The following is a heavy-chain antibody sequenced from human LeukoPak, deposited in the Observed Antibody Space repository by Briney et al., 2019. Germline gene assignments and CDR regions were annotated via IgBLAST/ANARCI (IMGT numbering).Heavy chain of an antibody. CDR1: GGSISSSDYY. Sequence: KTSETLSLTCTVSGGSISSSDYYWGWIRQPPGKGLEWIGSIYYSGSTYYNPSLKSRVTISVDSSKNQFSLKLSSVTAADTAVYYCVRQDYAIFGVVLDWFDPWGQGTLVTVSS. V-gene: IGHV4-39*01. D-gene: IGHD3-3*01. CDR2: IYYSGST. CDR3: VRQDYAIFGVVLDWFDP. J-gene: IGHJ5*02.